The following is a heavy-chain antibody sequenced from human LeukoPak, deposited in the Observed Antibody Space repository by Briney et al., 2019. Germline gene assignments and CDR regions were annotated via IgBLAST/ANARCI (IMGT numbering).Heavy chain of an antibody. V-gene: IGHV3-23*01. Sequence: RGSLRLSCAASGFTFSSYAMSWVRQAPGKGLEWVSAISGSGGSTYYADSVKGRFTISRDNSKNTLYLEMNSLRAEDTAVYYCAKDLLRWDSSSWYGFFDYWGQGTLVTVSS. CDR2: ISGSGGST. D-gene: IGHD6-13*01. CDR3: AKDLLRWDSSSWYGFFDY. CDR1: GFTFSSYA. J-gene: IGHJ4*02.